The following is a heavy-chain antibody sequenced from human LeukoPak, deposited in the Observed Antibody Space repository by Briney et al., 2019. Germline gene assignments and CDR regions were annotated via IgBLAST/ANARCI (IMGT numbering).Heavy chain of an antibody. CDR3: AWHDYGGNRGDFDY. CDR2: IYYSGST. Sequence: PSETLPLPCTLSGGPISIYYWSWIRPPPGKGLEWIGYIYYSGSTNYNPPLKSRVTISVDTSKHQLSLKLSSLTAADTAVHYCAWHDYGGNRGDFDYWGQGTLVTVSS. CDR1: GGPISIYY. V-gene: IGHV4-59*01. D-gene: IGHD4-23*01. J-gene: IGHJ4*02.